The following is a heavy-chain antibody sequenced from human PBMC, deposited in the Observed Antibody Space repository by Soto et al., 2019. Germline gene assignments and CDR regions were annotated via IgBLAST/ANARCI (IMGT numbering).Heavy chain of an antibody. CDR2: ISGDGGST. D-gene: IGHD3-10*01. CDR1: GFTFDDYA. J-gene: IGHJ4*02. CDR3: AKGASAGISY. Sequence: GGSLRLSCAASGFTFDDYAMHWVRQAPGKGLEWVSLISGDGGSTYYADSVKGRFTISRDNSKNSLYLQMNSLRTEDTALYYWAKGASAGISYWGQGTLVTVSS. V-gene: IGHV3-43*02.